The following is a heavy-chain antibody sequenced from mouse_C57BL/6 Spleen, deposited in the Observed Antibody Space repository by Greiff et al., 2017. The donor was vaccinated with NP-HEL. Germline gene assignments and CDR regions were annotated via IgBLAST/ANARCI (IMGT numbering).Heavy chain of an antibody. J-gene: IGHJ3*01. CDR1: GFTFSDYG. V-gene: IGHV5-17*01. CDR3: ARKTTVVATPAWFAY. D-gene: IGHD1-1*01. Sequence: EVMLVESGGGLVKPGGSLKLSCAASGFTFSDYGMHWVRQAPEKGLEWVAYISSGSSTIYYADTVKGRFTISRDNAKNTLFLQMTSLRSEDTAMYYCARKTTVVATPAWFAYWGQGTLVTVSA. CDR2: ISSGSSTI.